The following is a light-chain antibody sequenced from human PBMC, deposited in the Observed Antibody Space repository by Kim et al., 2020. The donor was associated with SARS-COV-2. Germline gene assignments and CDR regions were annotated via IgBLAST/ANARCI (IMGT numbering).Light chain of an antibody. CDR1: SLRNYY. J-gene: IGLJ1*01. Sequence: SSELTQDPAVSVALGQTVRITCQGDSLRNYYATWYQKKPGQAPVLVFYGKNNRPSGIPDRFSGSSSGDTASLSITGAQAEDEAHYYCSSRDNSDYVFGVGTKVTVL. CDR2: GKN. V-gene: IGLV3-19*01. CDR3: SSRDNSDYV.